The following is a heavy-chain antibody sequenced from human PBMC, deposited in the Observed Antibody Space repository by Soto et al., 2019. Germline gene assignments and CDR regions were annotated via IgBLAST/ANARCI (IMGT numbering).Heavy chain of an antibody. CDR1: GGSISSGIW. Sequence: QVQLQESGPGLVKPSGTLSLTCAVSGGSISSGIWWSLLRQPPGKGLEWIGEIYHSGSTNYHPSLKCRVTISVDKSNNQFSLKLTSVTAADTAVYFCARQSGVPAIYMDVWGQGTTVTVSS. CDR2: IYHSGST. CDR3: ARQSGVPAIYMDV. J-gene: IGHJ6*02. V-gene: IGHV4-4*02. D-gene: IGHD2-2*01.